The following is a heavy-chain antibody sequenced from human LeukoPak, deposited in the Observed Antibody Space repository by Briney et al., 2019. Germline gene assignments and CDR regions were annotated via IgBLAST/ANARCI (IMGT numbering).Heavy chain of an antibody. CDR2: ISSSSSYI. CDR3: ATPRGSGSYLAFDY. J-gene: IGHJ4*02. Sequence: GGSLRLSCAASGFTFSSYSMNWVRQAPGKGLEWVSSISSSSSYIYYADSVKGRFTISRDNAKNSLYLQMNSLRAEDTAVYYCATPRGSGSYLAFDYWGQGTLVTVSS. D-gene: IGHD1-26*01. CDR1: GFTFSSYS. V-gene: IGHV3-21*01.